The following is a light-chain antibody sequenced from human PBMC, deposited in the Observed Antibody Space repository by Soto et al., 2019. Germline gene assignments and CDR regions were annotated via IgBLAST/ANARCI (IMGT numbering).Light chain of an antibody. CDR3: QQYGSSPRT. V-gene: IGKV3-20*01. CDR1: QSVRSGD. J-gene: IGKJ1*01. CDR2: GAS. Sequence: LSPGTLSLSKGERATLSCRASQSVRSGDLAWYQQKPGRAPRLLIYGASSRAPGTPDRFSGSGSGTDFTLTISRLEPEDFAVYYCQQYGSSPRTFGQGTKVDIK.